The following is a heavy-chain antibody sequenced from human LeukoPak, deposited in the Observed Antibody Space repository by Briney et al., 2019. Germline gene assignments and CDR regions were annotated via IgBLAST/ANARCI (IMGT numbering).Heavy chain of an antibody. V-gene: IGHV1-3*01. J-gene: IGHJ1*01. CDR3: ARDPGYGDYDEYFQH. CDR2: INAGNGDT. CDR1: GYTFSNYA. D-gene: IGHD4-17*01. Sequence: ASVKVSCKASGYTFSNYAIHWVRQAPGQGLEWMGWINAGNGDTKYSQNLQGRVTITRDTSASTAYMELSSLRSEDTAVYYCARDPGYGDYDEYFQHWGQGTLVTVSS.